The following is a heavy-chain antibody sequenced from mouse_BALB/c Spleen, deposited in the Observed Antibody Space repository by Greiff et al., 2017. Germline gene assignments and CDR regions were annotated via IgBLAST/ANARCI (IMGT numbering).Heavy chain of an antibody. J-gene: IGHJ2*01. CDR2: ISSGGGST. Sequence: VQLKESGGGLVKPGGSLKLSCAASGFAFSSYDMSWVRQTPEKRLEWVAYISSGGGSTYYPDTVKGRFTISRDNAKNTLYLQMSSLKSEDTAMYYCARPYYGSSYGQWGQGTTLTVSS. V-gene: IGHV5-12-1*01. CDR3: ARPYYGSSYGQ. D-gene: IGHD1-1*01. CDR1: GFAFSSYD.